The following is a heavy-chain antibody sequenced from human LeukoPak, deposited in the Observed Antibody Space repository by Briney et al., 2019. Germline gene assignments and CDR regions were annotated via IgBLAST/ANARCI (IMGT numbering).Heavy chain of an antibody. V-gene: IGHV1-18*01. Sequence: ASVRVSCKASGYTFTSYDINWVRQAPGQGLEWMGWISGYNGNTNYAQKLQGRVTMTTDTSTSTAYMELRSLKSDDTAVYYCASLKNYYDSSGYLVTDAFDIWGQGTLVTVTA. CDR2: ISGYNGNT. D-gene: IGHD3-22*01. J-gene: IGHJ3*02. CDR3: ASLKNYYDSSGYLVTDAFDI. CDR1: GYTFTSYD.